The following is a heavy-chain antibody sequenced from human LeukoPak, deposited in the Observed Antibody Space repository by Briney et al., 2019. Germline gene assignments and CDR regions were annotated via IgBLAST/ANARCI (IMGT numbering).Heavy chain of an antibody. D-gene: IGHD3-10*01. CDR2: IIPIFGTA. J-gene: IGHJ4*02. CDR1: GYTFTSYY. CDR3: ARDRGRGVIC. Sequence: SVKVSCKASGYTFTSYYMHWVRQAPGQGLEWMGGIIPIFGTANYAQKFQGRVTITADESTSTAYMELSSLRSEDTAVYYCARDRGRGVICWGQGTLVTVSS. V-gene: IGHV1-69*13.